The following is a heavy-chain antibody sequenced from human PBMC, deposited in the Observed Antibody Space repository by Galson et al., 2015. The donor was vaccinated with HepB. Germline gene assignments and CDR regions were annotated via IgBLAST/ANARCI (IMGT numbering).Heavy chain of an antibody. D-gene: IGHD1-26*01. CDR3: ATLGGSPFNY. CDR2: INPSGGST. J-gene: IGHJ4*02. CDR1: GYTFTNFY. V-gene: IGHV1-46*01. Sequence: SVKVSCKASGYTFTNFYMHWVRQAPGQGLEWMGIINPSGGSTNYAQKFQGRVTMTRDTSTTTVYMELSSLRSEDTAVYYCATLGGSPFNYWGQGTLVTVSS.